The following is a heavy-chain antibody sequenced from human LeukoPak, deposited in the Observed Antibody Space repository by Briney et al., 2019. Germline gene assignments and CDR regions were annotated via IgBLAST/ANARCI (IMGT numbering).Heavy chain of an antibody. CDR1: GFTVSSNY. D-gene: IGHD3-16*02. CDR2: IYSGGST. V-gene: IGHV3-53*01. J-gene: IGHJ5*02. Sequence: GGSLRLSCAASGFTVSSNYMSWVRQAPGKGLEWVSVIYSGGSTYYADSVKGRFTISRDNSKNTLYLQMNSLRAEDTAVYYCAKDYDYVWGSYRPRNWFDPWGQGTLVTVSS. CDR3: AKDYDYVWGSYRPRNWFDP.